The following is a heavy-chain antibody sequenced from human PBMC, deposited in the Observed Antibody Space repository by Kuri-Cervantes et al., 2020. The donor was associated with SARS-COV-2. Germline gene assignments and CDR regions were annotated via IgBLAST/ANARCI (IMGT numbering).Heavy chain of an antibody. V-gene: IGHV1-69*05. J-gene: IGHJ4*02. D-gene: IGHD7-27*01. Sequence: SVKVSCKASGGTFSSYAISWVRQAPGQGLEWMGGIIPIFGTANYAQKFQGGVTITTDESTSTAYMELSSLRSEDTAVYYCARDLRLGKSLDYWGQGTLVTVSS. CDR3: ARDLRLGKSLDY. CDR1: GGTFSSYA. CDR2: IIPIFGTA.